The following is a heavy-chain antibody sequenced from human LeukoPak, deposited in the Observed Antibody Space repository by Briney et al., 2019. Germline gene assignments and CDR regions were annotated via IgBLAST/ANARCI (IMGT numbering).Heavy chain of an antibody. CDR1: GYTFTSYD. V-gene: IGHV1-8*03. CDR3: AKCRGYSYGGLDY. CDR2: MNPNSGNT. J-gene: IGHJ4*02. D-gene: IGHD5-18*01. Sequence: ASVKVSCKAFGYTFTSYDINWVRQATGQGLEWMGWMNPNSGNTGYAQKFQGRVTITRNTSISTAYMELSSLRSEDTAVYYCAKCRGYSYGGLDYWGQGTLVTVSS.